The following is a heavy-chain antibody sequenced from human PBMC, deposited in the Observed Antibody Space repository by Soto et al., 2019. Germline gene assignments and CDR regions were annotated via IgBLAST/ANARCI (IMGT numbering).Heavy chain of an antibody. J-gene: IGHJ4*02. CDR2: IYYTGTT. V-gene: IGHV4-59*11. D-gene: IGHD1-1*01. CDR1: GGSFNNHY. CDR3: ARVGGNRGYTSNYSDH. Sequence: PSETLSLTCSVSGGSFNNHYWSWIRQPPGKGLQWIGYIYYTGTTNYNPSLKSRVTMSVDTSKNQFALQMSSVTAADTAVYYCARVGGNRGYTSNYSDHWGQGTLVTVSS.